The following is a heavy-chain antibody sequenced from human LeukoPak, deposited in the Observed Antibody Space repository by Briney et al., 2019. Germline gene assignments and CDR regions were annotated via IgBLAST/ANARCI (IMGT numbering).Heavy chain of an antibody. CDR1: GGSISSYY. J-gene: IGHJ4*02. CDR3: ARERQQQLGNYFDY. V-gene: IGHV4-4*07. CDR2: IHTSGST. Sequence: PSETLSLTCTVSGGSISSYYWSWIRQPAGKGLEWIGRIHTSGSTNYNPSLKSRVTMSVDTSKNQFSLKLSSVTAADTAVYYCARERQQQLGNYFDYWGQGTLVTVSS. D-gene: IGHD6-13*01.